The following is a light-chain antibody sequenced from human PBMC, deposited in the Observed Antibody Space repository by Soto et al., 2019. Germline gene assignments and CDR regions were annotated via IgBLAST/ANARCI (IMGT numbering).Light chain of an antibody. CDR3: CSYAGSSMFV. V-gene: IGLV2-23*02. Sequence: QSAPTQPASVSGSPGQSITISCTGSSSDVGPYNLVSWYQHHPGKAPKLMISEVVKRPSGVSNRFSGSKSGNTASLTISGLQAEDEADYYCCSYAGSSMFVFGGGTKVTVL. CDR2: EVV. CDR1: SSDVGPYNL. J-gene: IGLJ2*01.